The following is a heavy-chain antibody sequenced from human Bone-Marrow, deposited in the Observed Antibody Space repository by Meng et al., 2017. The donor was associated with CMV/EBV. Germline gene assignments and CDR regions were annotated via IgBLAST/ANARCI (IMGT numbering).Heavy chain of an antibody. D-gene: IGHD2-2*01. CDR2: ISSSSSYI. V-gene: IGHV3-21*01. Sequence: GESLKISCAASGFTFSSYSMNWVRQAPGKGLEWVSSISSSSSYIYYADSLKGRFTISRDNAKNSLYLQMNSLRAEDTAVYYCARMPIGAFDIWGQGTMVTVSS. CDR1: GFTFSSYS. J-gene: IGHJ3*02. CDR3: ARMPIGAFDI.